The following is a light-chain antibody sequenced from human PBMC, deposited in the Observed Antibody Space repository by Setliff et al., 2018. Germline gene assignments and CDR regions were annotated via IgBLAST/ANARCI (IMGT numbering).Light chain of an antibody. CDR3: CSYADTYISG. Sequence: ALAQPRSVSGSPGQSVTISCTGTSSDVGRYNFVSWYQQHPGKAPKLIIYDVTKRPSGVPDRFSGSKSGNTASLTISGLQAEDEADYSCCSYADTYISGFGTGTKVTVL. V-gene: IGLV2-11*01. J-gene: IGLJ1*01. CDR2: DVT. CDR1: SSDVGRYNF.